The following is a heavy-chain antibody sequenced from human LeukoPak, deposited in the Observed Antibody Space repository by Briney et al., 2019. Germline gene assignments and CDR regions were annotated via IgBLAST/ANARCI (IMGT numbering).Heavy chain of an antibody. D-gene: IGHD1-26*01. Sequence: GGSLRLSCAASGFTFSRSAMNWVRQAPGKGLEWVSSFSASGGTTYYADSVKGRFTISRDNSKNTLSVQINSLRAEDTAVYYCAKANYSGSYYFDSWGQGTLVTVSS. V-gene: IGHV3-23*01. CDR2: FSASGGTT. CDR3: AKANYSGSYYFDS. CDR1: GFTFSRSA. J-gene: IGHJ4*02.